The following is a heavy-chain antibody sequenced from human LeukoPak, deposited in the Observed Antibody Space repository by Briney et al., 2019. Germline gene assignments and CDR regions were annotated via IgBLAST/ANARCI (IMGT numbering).Heavy chain of an antibody. CDR3: ARGGDYGDYPDY. V-gene: IGHV1-69*05. CDR2: IIPIFGTA. D-gene: IGHD4-17*01. Sequence: GASVKASCKASGGTFSSYAISWVRQAPGQGLEWMGRIIPIFGTANYAQKFQGRVTITTDESTSTAYMELSSLRSEDTAVYYCARGGDYGDYPDYWGQGTLVTVSS. J-gene: IGHJ4*02. CDR1: GGTFSSYA.